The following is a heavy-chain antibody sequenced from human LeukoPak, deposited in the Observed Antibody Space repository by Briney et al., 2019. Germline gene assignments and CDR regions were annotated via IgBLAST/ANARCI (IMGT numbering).Heavy chain of an antibody. CDR1: GGSISRSSYY. Sequence: SETLSLTCTVSGGSISRSSYYWGWIRQPPGKGLEWIGSIYYSGSTYYNPSLKSRVTISVDTSKNQFSLKLSSVTAADTAVYYCARLFNYDILTGYYDPTPDYWGQGTLVTVST. V-gene: IGHV4-39*01. D-gene: IGHD3-9*01. J-gene: IGHJ4*02. CDR3: ARLFNYDILTGYYDPTPDY. CDR2: IYYSGST.